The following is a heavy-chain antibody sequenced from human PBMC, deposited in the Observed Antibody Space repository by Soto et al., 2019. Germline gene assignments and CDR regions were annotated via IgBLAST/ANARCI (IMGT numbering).Heavy chain of an antibody. V-gene: IGHV4-59*01. CDR1: GGSISSYY. CDR3: ARAYGGYADY. CDR2: IYYSRST. J-gene: IGHJ4*02. Sequence: SETLSLTCTVSGGSISSYYWSWIRQPPGKGLEWIGYIYYSRSTNYNPSLKSRVTISVDTSKNQFSLKLSSVTAADTAVYYCARAYGGYADYWGQGALVTVSS. D-gene: IGHD5-12*01.